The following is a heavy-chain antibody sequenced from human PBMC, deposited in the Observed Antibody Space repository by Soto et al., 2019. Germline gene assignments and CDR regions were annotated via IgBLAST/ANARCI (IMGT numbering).Heavy chain of an antibody. CDR2: ISAYNGNT. Sequence: ASVKVSCKASGYTFTSYGISWVRQAPGQGLEWMGWISAYNGNTNYAQKLQGRVTMTTDTSTSTAYMELRSLRSDDTAVYYCARDWVVPAANDAFEIWGQGTMVTVSS. CDR1: GYTFTSYG. D-gene: IGHD2-2*01. V-gene: IGHV1-18*01. CDR3: ARDWVVPAANDAFEI. J-gene: IGHJ3*02.